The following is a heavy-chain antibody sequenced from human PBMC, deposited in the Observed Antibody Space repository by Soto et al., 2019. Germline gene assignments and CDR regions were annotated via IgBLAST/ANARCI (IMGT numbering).Heavy chain of an antibody. CDR3: ARGLTYYDFWRVWFDP. J-gene: IGHJ5*02. D-gene: IGHD3-3*01. V-gene: IGHV4-59*01. CDR2: IYYSGST. CDR1: GGSISSYY. Sequence: PSETLSLTCTVSGGSISSYYWSWIRQPPGKGLEWIGYIYYSGSTNYNPSLKSRVTMSVDTSKNQFSLKLSSVTAADTAVYYCARGLTYYDFWRVWFDPWGQGTLVTVSS.